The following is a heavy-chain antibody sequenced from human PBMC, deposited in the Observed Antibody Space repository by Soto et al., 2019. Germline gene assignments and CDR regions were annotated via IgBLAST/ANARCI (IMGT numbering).Heavy chain of an antibody. V-gene: IGHV3-30*18. Sequence: QVQLVESGGGVVQPGRSLRLSCAASGFTFSSYGMHWVRQAPGKGLEWVAVISYDGSNKYYADSVKGRFTISRDNSKNTLYLQMNSLRAEDTAVYYCAKVVAGAVAGTGGLDYWGQGTLVTVSS. CDR1: GFTFSSYG. CDR3: AKVVAGAVAGTGGLDY. J-gene: IGHJ4*02. CDR2: ISYDGSNK. D-gene: IGHD6-19*01.